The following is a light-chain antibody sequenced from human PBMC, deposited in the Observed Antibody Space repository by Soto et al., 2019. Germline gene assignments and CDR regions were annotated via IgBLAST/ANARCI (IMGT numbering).Light chain of an antibody. CDR3: QQYGSAPTT. CDR2: GAS. V-gene: IGKV3-20*01. Sequence: ELVLTQSPGTLSLYPGERATLSCRASQSVSSSYLAWYQQKPGQAPRLLISGASSRATGIPDRFSGSGSGTYFTVTISRLEPEDFAVYYCQQYGSAPTTCGQGTKVEIK. J-gene: IGKJ1*01. CDR1: QSVSSSY.